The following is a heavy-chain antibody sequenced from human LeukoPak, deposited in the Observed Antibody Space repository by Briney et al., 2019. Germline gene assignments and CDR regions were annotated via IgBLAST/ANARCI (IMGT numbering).Heavy chain of an antibody. CDR2: INPSGGST. J-gene: IGHJ4*02. V-gene: IGHV1-46*01. D-gene: IGHD6-19*01. CDR1: GYTFSSYY. CDR3: ARGLIAVADFPTFDY. Sequence: RGASVKVSCKASGYTFSSYYMHWVRQAPGQGLEWMGIINPSGGSTSYAQKFQGRVTMTRDTSTSTVYMELSSLKSEDTAVYYCARGLIAVADFPTFDYWGQGTLVTVSS.